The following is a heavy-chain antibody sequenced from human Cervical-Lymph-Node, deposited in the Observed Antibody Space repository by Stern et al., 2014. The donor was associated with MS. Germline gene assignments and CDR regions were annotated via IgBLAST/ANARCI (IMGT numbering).Heavy chain of an antibody. J-gene: IGHJ6*02. CDR2: ISVGTDYI. CDR1: GFTFNSYS. Sequence: EVHLVESGGGLVKPGGSLRLSCEASGFTFNSYSMNWVRQAPGKGLEWVSSISVGTDYIYYADSVKGRFPISRDNAKNSLFLQMNTLRAEDTAVYYCARVDCSGTNCFYYYYGMDVWGQGTTVTVSS. V-gene: IGHV3-21*01. D-gene: IGHD2-2*01. CDR3: ARVDCSGTNCFYYYYGMDV.